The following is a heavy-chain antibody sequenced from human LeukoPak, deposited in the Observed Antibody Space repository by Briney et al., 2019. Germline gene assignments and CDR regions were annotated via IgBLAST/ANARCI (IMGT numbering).Heavy chain of an antibody. CDR2: IKSKTDGGTT. CDR1: GLTFSSYA. CDR3: TTDPFFGDYGDYFDY. Sequence: SGGSLRLSCAASGLTFSSYAMSWVRQSPGKGLEWVGRIKSKTDGGTTDYPAPVKGRFTISRDDSKKTLYLQMHSLQTEDTAVYYCTTDPFFGDYGDYFDYWGQGTLVTVSS. V-gene: IGHV3-15*01. D-gene: IGHD4-17*01. J-gene: IGHJ4*02.